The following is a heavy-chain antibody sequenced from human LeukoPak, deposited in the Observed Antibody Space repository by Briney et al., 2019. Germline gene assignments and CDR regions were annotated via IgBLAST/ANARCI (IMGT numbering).Heavy chain of an antibody. CDR1: GGSISSYY. D-gene: IGHD2-21*01. CDR3: ARVYCGGDCYPYNWFDP. CDR2: IYYSGST. Sequence: SETLSLTCTVSGGSISSYYWSWIRQPPGKGLEWIGYIYYSGSTNYNPSLKSRVTISVDTSKNQFSLKLSSVTAADTAVYYCARVYCGGDCYPYNWFDPWGQGTLVTVSS. J-gene: IGHJ5*02. V-gene: IGHV4-59*01.